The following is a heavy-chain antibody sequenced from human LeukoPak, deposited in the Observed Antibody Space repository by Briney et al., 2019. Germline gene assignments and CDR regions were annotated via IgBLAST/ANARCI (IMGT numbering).Heavy chain of an antibody. J-gene: IGHJ5*02. CDR2: IYYSGST. CDR3: ARSPYCSSTSCYRFDP. V-gene: IGHV4-39*07. Sequence: PSETLSLTCTVSGGSISSSSYYWGWIRQPPGKGLEWIGSIYYSGSTYYNPSLKSRVTISVDTSKNQFSLKLSSVTAADTAVYYCARSPYCSSTSCYRFDPWGQGTLVTVSS. CDR1: GGSISSSSYY. D-gene: IGHD2-2*01.